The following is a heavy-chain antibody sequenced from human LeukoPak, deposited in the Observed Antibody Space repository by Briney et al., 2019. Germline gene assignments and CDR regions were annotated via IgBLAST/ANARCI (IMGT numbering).Heavy chain of an antibody. J-gene: IGHJ5*02. CDR3: ARSTTVSNWFDP. V-gene: IGHV4-30-2*01. CDR2: IYHSGST. Sequence: PSQTLSLTCAVSGGSISSGGSSWSWIRQPPGKGLEWIGYIYHSGSTYYNPSLKGRVTISVDRSKNQFSLKLSSVTAADTAVYYCARSTTVSNWFDPWGQGTLVTVSS. CDR1: GGSISSGGSS. D-gene: IGHD4-17*01.